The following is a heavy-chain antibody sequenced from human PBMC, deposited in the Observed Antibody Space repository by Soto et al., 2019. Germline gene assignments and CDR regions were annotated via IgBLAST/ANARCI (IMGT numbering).Heavy chain of an antibody. CDR3: ASDGRGYCSGDTCEHYFDY. D-gene: IGHD2-15*01. CDR2: ISGYNGNT. Sequence: QVQLVQSGAEVKKPGASVKVSCTTSGYTFTTYGVSWVRQAPGLGLEWMGWISGYNGNTNSAPKFQGRVSMTTDTSTSTAYMELRSLRSDDTAVYYGASDGRGYCSGDTCEHYFDYWGQGTLVTVSS. CDR1: GYTFTTYG. J-gene: IGHJ4*02. V-gene: IGHV1-18*01.